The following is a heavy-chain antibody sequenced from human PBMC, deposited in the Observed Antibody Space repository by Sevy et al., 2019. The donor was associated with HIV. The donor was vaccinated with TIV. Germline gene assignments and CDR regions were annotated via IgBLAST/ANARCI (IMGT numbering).Heavy chain of an antibody. CDR3: ARHCTGSSCSHAFDI. D-gene: IGHD2-8*02. Sequence: SETLSLTCAVYGGSFSGYYWSWIRQPPGKGLEWIGEINHSGGTNYNPSLKSRVTISVDTSKNQISLKVNPVTAADTAVFYCARHCTGSSCSHAFDIWGQGTRVTVSS. CDR2: INHSGGT. CDR1: GGSFSGYY. V-gene: IGHV4-34*01. J-gene: IGHJ3*02.